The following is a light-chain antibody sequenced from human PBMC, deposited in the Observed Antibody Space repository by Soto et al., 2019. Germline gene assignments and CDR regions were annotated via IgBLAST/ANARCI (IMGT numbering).Light chain of an antibody. Sequence: EIVLTQSPGTLYLSPGERATLSCRASQSVSSSYLAWYQQKPGQAPRLLIYGASSRATGIPARFSGGGSGTTCSFTISSLKLEDTAVYYCQHNGRSSATFGQGTKVESK. CDR2: GAS. J-gene: IGKJ1*01. CDR3: QHNGRSSAT. V-gene: IGKV3-20*01. CDR1: QSVSSSY.